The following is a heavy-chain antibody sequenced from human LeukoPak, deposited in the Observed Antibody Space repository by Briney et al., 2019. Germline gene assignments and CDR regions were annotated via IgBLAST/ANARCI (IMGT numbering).Heavy chain of an antibody. CDR2: IYSGGNT. J-gene: IGHJ3*02. V-gene: IGHV3-66*01. CDR1: GFTFRSIA. Sequence: GGSLRLSCAASGFTFRSIAMTWVRQAPGKGLEWVSVIYSGGNTYYADSVKGRFTISRDNSKNTLYLQMNSLRAEDTAAYYCARGASGYGVFDIWGQGTMVTVSS. CDR3: ARGASGYGVFDI. D-gene: IGHD2-8*01.